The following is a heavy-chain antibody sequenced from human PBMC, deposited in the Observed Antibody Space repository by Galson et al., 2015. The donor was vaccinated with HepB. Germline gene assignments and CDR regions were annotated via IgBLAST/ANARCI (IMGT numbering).Heavy chain of an antibody. CDR1: GDSVSSNSAA. D-gene: IGHD6-19*01. Sequence: CAISGDSVSSNSAAWNWIRQSPSRGLEWLGRTYYRSKWYNDYAVSVKSRITINPDTSKNQFSLQLNSVTPEDTAVYYCARERRYSSGWYGPNDAFDIWGQWTMVTVAS. J-gene: IGHJ3*02. CDR2: TYYRSKWYN. CDR3: ARERRYSSGWYGPNDAFDI. V-gene: IGHV6-1*01.